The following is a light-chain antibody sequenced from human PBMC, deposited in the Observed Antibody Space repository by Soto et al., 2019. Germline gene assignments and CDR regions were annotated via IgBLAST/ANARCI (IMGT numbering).Light chain of an antibody. J-gene: IGLJ2*01. V-gene: IGLV1-40*01. CDR2: GNS. Sequence: QLVLTQPPSVSGAPGQRVTISCTGSSSNIGAGYDVHWYQQLPGTAPKLLIYGNSNRPSGVPDRFSGSKSGTSASLAITGLQAEDEADYYCQSYDSSLSGVVSGGGTKVTVL. CDR1: SSNIGAGYD. CDR3: QSYDSSLSGVV.